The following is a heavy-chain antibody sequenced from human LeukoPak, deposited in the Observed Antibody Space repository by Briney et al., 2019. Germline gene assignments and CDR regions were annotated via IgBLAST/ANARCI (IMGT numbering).Heavy chain of an antibody. V-gene: IGHV1-46*01. CDR2: INPAGAIT. D-gene: IGHD1-1*01. Sequence: ASVKVSCKASGSTFSSYLMHWVRQAPGQGLEWLGLINPAGAITVFARKFQGRATVTRDTSASTVYMELNTLTSEDTAVYYCVREDNSPYKNFDHWGQGTLVTVSS. CDR1: GSTFSSYL. J-gene: IGHJ4*02. CDR3: VREDNSPYKNFDH.